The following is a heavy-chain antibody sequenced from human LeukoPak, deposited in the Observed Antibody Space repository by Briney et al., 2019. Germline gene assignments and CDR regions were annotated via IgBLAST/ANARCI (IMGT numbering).Heavy chain of an antibody. CDR2: INPNTGDT. Sequence: ASVKVSCKASASTFTVYYIPYVRLALGQGLEWMGWINPNTGDTKYAQKFQGRVTMTRDTSISTAYMELSRLTSDDTTVYYCARQSLSNFDYWGQGTLVTVSS. J-gene: IGHJ4*02. D-gene: IGHD2/OR15-2a*01. CDR3: ARQSLSNFDY. CDR1: ASTFTVYY. V-gene: IGHV1-2*02.